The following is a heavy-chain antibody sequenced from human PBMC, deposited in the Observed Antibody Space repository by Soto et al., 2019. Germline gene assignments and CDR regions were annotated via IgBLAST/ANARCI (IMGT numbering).Heavy chain of an antibody. J-gene: IGHJ4*02. CDR3: ARGDYYDSTLGY. CDR2: IYYSGST. D-gene: IGHD3-22*01. CDR1: GGSISSYY. Sequence: SETLSLTCTFSGGSISSYYWSWIRQPPGKGLEWIGYIYYSGSTNYNPSLKSRVTISVDTSKNQFSLKLSSVTAADTAVYYCARGDYYDSTLGYWGQGTLVTVSS. V-gene: IGHV4-59*01.